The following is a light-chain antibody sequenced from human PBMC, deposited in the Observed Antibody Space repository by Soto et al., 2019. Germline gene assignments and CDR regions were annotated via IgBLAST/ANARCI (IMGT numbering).Light chain of an antibody. Sequence: QSALTQPASVSGSPGQSITISCTGTSSDVGGYNYVSWYQQHPGKAPKLMIYEXXXXXXXXXXXXXXSKSGNTASLTISGXXXXXXXXXXCSSYTTISTLEVFGGGTKLTVL. J-gene: IGLJ3*02. CDR3: SSYTTISTLEV. CDR1: SSDVGGYNY. V-gene: IGLV2-14*01. CDR2: EXX.